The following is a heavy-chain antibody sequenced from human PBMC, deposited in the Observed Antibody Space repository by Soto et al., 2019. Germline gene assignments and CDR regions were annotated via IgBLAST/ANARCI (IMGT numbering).Heavy chain of an antibody. CDR2: INPSGGST. D-gene: IGHD3-16*02. J-gene: IGHJ6*02. Sequence: ASVNVSGEASGYTFTSYYMHWVRQAPGQVLEWMGIINPSGGSTSYAQKFHGRGTMSRDTSTSTVYMELSSLRSEDTAVYYCARDRAYAYVWGSYRLAFYYYYGMDVWRQGTTVTVSS. CDR1: GYTFTSYY. V-gene: IGHV1-46*01. CDR3: ARDRAYAYVWGSYRLAFYYYYGMDV.